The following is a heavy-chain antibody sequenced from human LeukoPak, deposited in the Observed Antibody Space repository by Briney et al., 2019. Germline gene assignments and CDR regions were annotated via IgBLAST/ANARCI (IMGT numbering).Heavy chain of an antibody. V-gene: IGHV3-9*01. D-gene: IGHD6-19*01. CDR1: GFTFDDYA. CDR2: ISWNSGSI. CDR3: AKDIGRGSGWYGFDY. J-gene: IGHJ4*02. Sequence: SLRLSCAASGFTFDDYAMHWVRQAPGEGLEWVSGISWNSGSIGYADSVKGRFTISRDNAKNSLYLQMNSLRAEDTALYYCAKDIGRGSGWYGFDYWGQGTLVTVSS.